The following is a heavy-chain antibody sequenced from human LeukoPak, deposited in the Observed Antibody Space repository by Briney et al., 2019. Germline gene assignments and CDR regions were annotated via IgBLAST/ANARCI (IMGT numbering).Heavy chain of an antibody. J-gene: IGHJ4*02. D-gene: IGHD3-16*02. V-gene: IGHV3-7*05. Sequence: GGSLRLSCAASGFTFSSYWMIWVRQAPGKGLEWVANINQVGSEKYYVDSVKGRFTISRDNAKNSLFLQMNSLRAEDTAVYYCANWGNYRDTWVDYWGQGTMVTVSS. CDR3: ANWGNYRDTWVDY. CDR1: GFTFSSYW. CDR2: INQVGSEK.